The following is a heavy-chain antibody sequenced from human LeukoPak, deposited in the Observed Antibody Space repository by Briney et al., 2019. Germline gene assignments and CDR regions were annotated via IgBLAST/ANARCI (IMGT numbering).Heavy chain of an antibody. Sequence: GASVKVSCKASAYTFTSYNINWVRQATGQGLEWMGWMNPNSGNTGYAQKFQGRVTMTRNTSISTAYMELSSLTSEDTAVYYCARDGSGSYYARGWFDPWGKGTLVTVSS. CDR3: ARDGSGSYYARGWFDP. J-gene: IGHJ5*02. D-gene: IGHD3-10*01. CDR1: AYTFTSYN. V-gene: IGHV1-8*01. CDR2: MNPNSGNT.